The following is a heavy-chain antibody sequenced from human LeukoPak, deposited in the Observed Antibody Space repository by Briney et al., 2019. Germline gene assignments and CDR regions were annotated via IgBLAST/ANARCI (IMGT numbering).Heavy chain of an antibody. J-gene: IGHJ4*02. V-gene: IGHV3-33*08. CDR2: IWSDGRDK. D-gene: IGHD4-17*01. Sequence: GGSLRLSCAASGFTFSSYSMNWVRQAPGKGLEWVAVIWSDGRDKYYADSVKGRFTISRDNSKNTLYLQMNSLRAEDTAVYYCARDHRTTVTVYYFDYWGQGTLVTVSS. CDR3: ARDHRTTVTVYYFDY. CDR1: GFTFSSYS.